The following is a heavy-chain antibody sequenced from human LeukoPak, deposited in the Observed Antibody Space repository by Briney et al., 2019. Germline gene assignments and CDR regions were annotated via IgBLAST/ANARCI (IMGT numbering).Heavy chain of an antibody. CDR1: GGSISSYY. V-gene: IGHV4-4*09. Sequence: SETLSLTCTVSGGSISSYYWSWIRQPPGKGLGWIGYIYTSGSTNYNPSLKSRVTISVDTSKNQFSLKLSSVPAADTAVYYCARLLPSEWLFVMDVWGKGTTVTVSS. J-gene: IGHJ6*04. CDR2: IYTSGST. CDR3: ARLLPSEWLFVMDV. D-gene: IGHD3-3*01.